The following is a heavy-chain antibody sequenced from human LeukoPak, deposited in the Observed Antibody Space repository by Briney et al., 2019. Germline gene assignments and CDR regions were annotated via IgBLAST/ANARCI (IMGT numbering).Heavy chain of an antibody. V-gene: IGHV3-48*04. J-gene: IGHJ6*04. D-gene: IGHD3-10*02. CDR1: GFTFSTYS. CDR3: AELGITMIGGV. CDR2: ISSTTGTT. Sequence: PGGFLRLSCAGSGFTFSTYSMNWVRQAPGKGLEWVSYISSTTGTTYYADSVKGRFTISRDNAKNSLYLQMNSLRAEDTAVYYCAELGITMIGGVWGKGTTVTISS.